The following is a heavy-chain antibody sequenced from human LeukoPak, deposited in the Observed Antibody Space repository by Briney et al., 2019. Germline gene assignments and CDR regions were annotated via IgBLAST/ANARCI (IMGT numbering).Heavy chain of an antibody. D-gene: IGHD6-19*01. J-gene: IGHJ4*02. CDR3: ARLPDVSGWPFDY. CDR1: DDSVSRDF. V-gene: IGHV4-59*02. Sequence: SETLPLTCTASDDSVSRDFWTWIRQPPGKGLEWIGYIRYSGRTGYNPSLKSRVTISIQTSKNQFSLKLTSVTAADTAIYYCARLPDVSGWPFDYWGQGILVTVSS. CDR2: IRYSGRT.